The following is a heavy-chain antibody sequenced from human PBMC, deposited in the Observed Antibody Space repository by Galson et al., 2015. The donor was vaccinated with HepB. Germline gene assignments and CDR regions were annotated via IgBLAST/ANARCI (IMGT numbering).Heavy chain of an antibody. CDR2: IIPIFGTA. J-gene: IGHJ5*02. Sequence: SVKVSCKASGGTFSSYAISWVRQAPGQGLEWMGGIIPIFGTANYAQKFQGGVTITADESTSTAYMELSSLRSEDTAVYYCARCRVPYSSSSGAWFDPWGQGTLVTVSS. CDR3: ARCRVPYSSSSGAWFDP. CDR1: GGTFSSYA. D-gene: IGHD6-6*01. V-gene: IGHV1-69*13.